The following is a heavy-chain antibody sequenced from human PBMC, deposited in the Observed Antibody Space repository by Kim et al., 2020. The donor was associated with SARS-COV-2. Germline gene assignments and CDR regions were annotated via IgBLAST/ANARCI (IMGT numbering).Heavy chain of an antibody. CDR3: ESLSNGYVWAKFAY. CDR1: GFTFSSYW. Sequence: GGSLRLSCVASGFTFSSYWMHWVRQAPGKGLVWVSRVNSDGSSTSYADSVKGRFTISRDNARNTPDLQMNSLRAVDTDLYYCESLSNGYVWAKFAYWVQG. J-gene: IGHJ4*02. D-gene: IGHD3-16*01. V-gene: IGHV3-74*01. CDR2: VNSDGSST.